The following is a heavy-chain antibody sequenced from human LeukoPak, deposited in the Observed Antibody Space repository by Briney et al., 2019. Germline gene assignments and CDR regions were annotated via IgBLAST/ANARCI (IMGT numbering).Heavy chain of an antibody. V-gene: IGHV1-18*01. Sequence: ASVKVSCKASGYTFTSYGISWVRQPPGQGLEWMGWISAYRGNTNYAQNLQGRVTMTTDTSTTTAYMELRSLRSDDTAVYYCARRYCSSATCYPDDAFDIWGQGTMVTVSS. CDR3: ARRYCSSATCYPDDAFDI. CDR2: ISAYRGNT. J-gene: IGHJ3*02. D-gene: IGHD2-2*01. CDR1: GYTFTSYG.